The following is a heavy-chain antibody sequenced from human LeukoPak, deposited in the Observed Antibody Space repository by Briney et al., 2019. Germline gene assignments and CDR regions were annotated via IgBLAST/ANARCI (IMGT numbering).Heavy chain of an antibody. CDR1: GFTFSSYW. Sequence: GGSLRLSCAASGFTFSSYWMTWVRQAPGKGLEWVANINQDGSEKYYVDSVKGRFTISRDNAKNSLYLQMNSLRAEDTAVYYCARDYGDYEYYFDYWGQGTLVTVSS. D-gene: IGHD4-17*01. V-gene: IGHV3-7*01. CDR2: INQDGSEK. CDR3: ARDYGDYEYYFDY. J-gene: IGHJ4*02.